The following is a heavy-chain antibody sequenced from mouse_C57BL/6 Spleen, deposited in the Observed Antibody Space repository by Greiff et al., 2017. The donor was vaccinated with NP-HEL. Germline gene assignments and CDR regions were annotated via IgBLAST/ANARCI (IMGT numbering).Heavy chain of an antibody. CDR1: GYTFTSYW. D-gene: IGHD2-3*01. Sequence: QVQLQQPGAELVKPGASVKLSCKASGYTFTSYWMHWVKQRPGQGLEWIGMIHPNSGSTNYNEKFKSKATLTVDKSSSTAYMQLSSLTSEDSAVYYCASDGYYYAMDYWGQGTSVTVSS. V-gene: IGHV1-64*01. CDR3: ASDGYYYAMDY. CDR2: IHPNSGST. J-gene: IGHJ4*01.